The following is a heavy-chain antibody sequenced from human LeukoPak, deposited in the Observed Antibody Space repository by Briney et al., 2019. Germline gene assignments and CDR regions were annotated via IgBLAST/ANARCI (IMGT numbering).Heavy chain of an antibody. Sequence: TGGSLRPSCAASGFTVSSNYMSWVRQAPGKGLEWVSVIYSGGSTYYADSVKGRFTISRDNAKNSLYLQMNSLRAEDTAVYYCARGVPFDYWGQGTLVTVSS. CDR1: GFTVSSNY. V-gene: IGHV3-53*01. D-gene: IGHD5/OR15-5a*01. CDR2: IYSGGST. J-gene: IGHJ4*02. CDR3: ARGVPFDY.